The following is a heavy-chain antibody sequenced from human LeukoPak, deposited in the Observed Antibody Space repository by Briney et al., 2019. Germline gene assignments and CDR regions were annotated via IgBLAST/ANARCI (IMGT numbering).Heavy chain of an antibody. CDR1: GGSISSGGYY. Sequence: PSETLSLTCTVSGGSISSGGYYWSWIRQPPGKGLEWIGYIYHSGSTYYNPSLKSRVTISVDRSKNQFSLKLSSVTAADTAVYYCARSKSYRTAPEIVVVPAAILPTYYFDYWGQGTLVTVSS. D-gene: IGHD2-2*02. V-gene: IGHV4-30-2*01. CDR2: IYHSGST. J-gene: IGHJ4*02. CDR3: ARSKSYRTAPEIVVVPAAILPTYYFDY.